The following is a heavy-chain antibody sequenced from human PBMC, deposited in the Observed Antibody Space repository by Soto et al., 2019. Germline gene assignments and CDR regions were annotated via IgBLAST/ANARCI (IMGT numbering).Heavy chain of an antibody. CDR3: AKDPEYSSSSLDY. Sequence: PGGSLRLSCAASGFTFSSYGMHWVRQAPGKGLEWVAVISYDGSNKYYADSVKGRFTISRGNSKNTLYLQMNSLRAEDTAVYYCAKDPEYSSSSLDYWGQGTRVTVSS. CDR1: GFTFSSYG. V-gene: IGHV3-30*18. D-gene: IGHD6-6*01. J-gene: IGHJ4*02. CDR2: ISYDGSNK.